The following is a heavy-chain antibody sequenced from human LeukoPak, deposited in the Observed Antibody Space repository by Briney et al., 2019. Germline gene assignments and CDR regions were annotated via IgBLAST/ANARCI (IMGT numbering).Heavy chain of an antibody. D-gene: IGHD6-19*01. CDR1: GFIFNNYA. CDR3: AKDNRRHYTSGPNPDSLH. CDR2: ISWNSGTI. V-gene: IGHV3-9*01. J-gene: IGHJ4*02. Sequence: GGSLRLSCAGSGFIFNNYAVHWVRQPPGKGLEWVSGISWNSGTIDYADSVRGRFTISRDNAKNSLYLQMDSLRVEDTAFYYCAKDNRRHYTSGPNPDSLHWGQGALVTVSS.